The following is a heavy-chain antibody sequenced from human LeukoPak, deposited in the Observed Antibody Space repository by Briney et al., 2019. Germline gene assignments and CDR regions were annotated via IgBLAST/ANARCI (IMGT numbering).Heavy chain of an antibody. D-gene: IGHD2-2*01. CDR3: ARDTRGESDY. J-gene: IGHJ4*01. Sequence: GGSLRLSCAASGFTFSSYAMSWVRQAPGKGLEWISYINSNSDTVHYSNSVEGRFTISRDNAKNSLYLQMNSLRAEDTAMYYCARDTRGESDYWGHGTLVTVSS. V-gene: IGHV3-48*04. CDR2: INSNSDTV. CDR1: GFTFSSYA.